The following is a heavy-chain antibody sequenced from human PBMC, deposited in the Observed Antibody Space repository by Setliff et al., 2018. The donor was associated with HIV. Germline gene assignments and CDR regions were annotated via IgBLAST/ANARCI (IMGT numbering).Heavy chain of an antibody. Sequence: SETLSLTCTVSGGSISSSSYYWGWIRQPPGKGLEWIGSIYYSGSTYYNPSLKSRVTISVDTSKNRFSLKLSSVTAADTAVYYCAKTYSSGWCPPCYYYYYGMDVWGQGTTVTVSS. D-gene: IGHD6-19*01. CDR3: AKTYSSGWCPPCYYYYYGMDV. J-gene: IGHJ6*02. CDR1: GGSISSSSYY. V-gene: IGHV4-39*01. CDR2: IYYSGST.